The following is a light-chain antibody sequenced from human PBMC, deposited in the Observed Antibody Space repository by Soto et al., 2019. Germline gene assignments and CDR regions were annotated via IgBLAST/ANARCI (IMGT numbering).Light chain of an antibody. CDR2: DVS. CDR1: SSDVGGYNY. V-gene: IGLV2-14*01. Sequence: QSVLTQPASVSGSPGQSITISCTGTSSDVGGYNYVSWYQQHPGKAPKLMIYDVSNRPSGVSNRFSGSKSGNTASLTISWLQAEDEADYYCSSYTSSSTVFGTGTRSPS. J-gene: IGLJ1*01. CDR3: SSYTSSSTV.